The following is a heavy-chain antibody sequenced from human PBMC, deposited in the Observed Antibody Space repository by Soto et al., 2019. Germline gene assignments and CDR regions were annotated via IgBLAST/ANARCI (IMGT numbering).Heavy chain of an antibody. CDR1: GFSFSSYG. V-gene: IGHV3-33*01. CDR2: IWFDGTSE. Sequence: GGSLRLSCAASGFSFSSYGMHWVRQAPGKGLEWVAVIWFDGTSEYYADSVKGRFTISRDNSKNTLFLQMDSLRAEDTAFHFCARLYPGRYYFDYWGQGTLVTVSS. CDR3: ARLYPGRYYFDY. J-gene: IGHJ4*02. D-gene: IGHD2-2*02.